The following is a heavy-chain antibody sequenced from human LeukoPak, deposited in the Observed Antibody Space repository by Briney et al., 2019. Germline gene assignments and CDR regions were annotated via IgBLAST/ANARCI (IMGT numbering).Heavy chain of an antibody. D-gene: IGHD1-26*01. CDR1: GFIFSNYA. CDR3: ARDRSVRSGSYAEGYSYYYGMDV. Sequence: GGSLRLSCAASGFIFSNYAMHWVRQAPGKGLEWVAVISYDGSNKYYADSVKGRFTISRDNSKNTVYLQMNSLRAEDTAVYYCARDRSVRSGSYAEGYSYYYGMDVWGQGTTVTVSS. CDR2: ISYDGSNK. V-gene: IGHV3-30*14. J-gene: IGHJ6*02.